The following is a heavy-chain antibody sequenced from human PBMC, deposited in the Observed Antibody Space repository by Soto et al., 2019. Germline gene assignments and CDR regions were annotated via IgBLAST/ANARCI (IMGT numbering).Heavy chain of an antibody. Sequence: QVQLQESGPGLVKSSQTLSLTCSVSGGSVSRGGYYWSWIRQVPGKGLEWIGYIYYSGTTNYNPSLKSRITLSIFTSKKQCSLNLTSVTAADTAVYYCGRAHWCDTTCYVGVNYWGQGARVTCSS. V-gene: IGHV4-31*03. J-gene: IGHJ4*02. CDR3: GRAHWCDTTCYVGVNY. CDR1: GGSVSRGGYY. D-gene: IGHD2-2*01. CDR2: IYYSGTT.